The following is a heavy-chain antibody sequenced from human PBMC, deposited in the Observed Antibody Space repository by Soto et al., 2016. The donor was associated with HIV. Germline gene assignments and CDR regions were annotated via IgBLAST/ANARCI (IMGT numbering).Heavy chain of an antibody. CDR1: GYTFTNFD. J-gene: IGHJ3*02. CDR2: MNPNSGNT. CDR3: ARGGADPRGYAFDI. Sequence: QVQLVQSGAEVKKPGASVKVSCKASGYTFTNFDINWVRQATGQGLEWMGWMNPNSGNTGYAQKFQGRVTITRNTSISTAYMELSSLRSEDTAVYYCARGGADPRGYAFDIWGQGTMVTVSS. V-gene: IGHV1-8*03. D-gene: IGHD1-26*01.